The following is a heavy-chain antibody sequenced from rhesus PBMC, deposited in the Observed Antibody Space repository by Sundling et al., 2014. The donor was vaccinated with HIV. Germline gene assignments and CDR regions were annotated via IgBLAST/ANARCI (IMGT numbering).Heavy chain of an antibody. D-gene: IGHD5-36*02. Sequence: EVQLVESGGGLVQPGGSLRLSCAASGFTFSSYGMHWVRQAPGKGLEWEAIISYDGSKKYYADSVKDRFTISRDNSKNRLYLQMNNLKLEDTAVYHCARDPSGGYSYSYFDYWGQGVLVTVSS. CDR3: ARDPSGGYSYSYFDY. CDR1: GFTFSSYG. V-gene: IGHV3-54*02. CDR2: ISYDGSKK. J-gene: IGHJ4*01.